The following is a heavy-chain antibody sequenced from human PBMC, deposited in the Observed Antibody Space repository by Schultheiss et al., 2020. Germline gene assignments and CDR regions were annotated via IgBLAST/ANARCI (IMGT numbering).Heavy chain of an antibody. Sequence: SETLSLTCAVYGGSFSGYYWSWIRQPPGKGLEWIGEINHSGSTNYNPSLKSRVTISVDTSKNQFSLKLSSVTAADTAVYYCARRGYSGYDLAPLRYWGQGTLVNVYS. CDR3: ARRGYSGYDLAPLRY. CDR2: INHSGST. D-gene: IGHD5-12*01. V-gene: IGHV4-34*01. CDR1: GGSFSGYY. J-gene: IGHJ4*02.